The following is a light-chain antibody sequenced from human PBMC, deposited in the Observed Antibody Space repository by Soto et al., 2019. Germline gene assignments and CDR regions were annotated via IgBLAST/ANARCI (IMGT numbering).Light chain of an antibody. J-gene: IGLJ1*01. V-gene: IGLV2-23*02. CDR3: CSYAGNSEV. CDR2: EVT. CDR1: SGDVGGYNL. Sequence: QSALTQPASVSGSPGQSITIPWTGTSGDVGGYNLVSWYQQHPGKAPKLMIYEVTERPSGVSNRFSGSKSGNTASLTISGLQPDDEADYYCCSYAGNSEVFGTGTKLTVL.